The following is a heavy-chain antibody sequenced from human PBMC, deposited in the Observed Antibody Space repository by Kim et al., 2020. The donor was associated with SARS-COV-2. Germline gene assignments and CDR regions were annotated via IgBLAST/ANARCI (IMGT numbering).Heavy chain of an antibody. J-gene: IGHJ4*02. CDR3: ARFSQSKTYYYDSSGYGPIDY. V-gene: IGHV5-51*01. CDR2: IYPGDSDT. Sequence: GESLKISCKGSGYSFTSYWIGWVRQMPGKGLEWMGIIYPGDSDTRYSPSFQGQVTISADKSISTAYLQWSSLKASDTAMYYCARFSQSKTYYYDSSGYGPIDYWGQGTLVTVSS. D-gene: IGHD3-22*01. CDR1: GYSFTSYW.